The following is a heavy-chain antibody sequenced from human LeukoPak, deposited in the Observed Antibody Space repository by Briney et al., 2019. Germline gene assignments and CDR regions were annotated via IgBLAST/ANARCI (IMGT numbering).Heavy chain of an antibody. V-gene: IGHV3-7*01. Sequence: PGGSLRLSCAASGFTLSSYWMSWVRQAPGKGLEWVANINRDGSEKYYVDSVKGRFTISRDNAKNSLYLQMNSLRAEDTAVYYWAEGVNYFDYWGQGTLVTVSS. CDR2: INRDGSEK. J-gene: IGHJ4*02. CDR3: AEGVNYFDY. D-gene: IGHD3-16*01. CDR1: GFTLSSYW.